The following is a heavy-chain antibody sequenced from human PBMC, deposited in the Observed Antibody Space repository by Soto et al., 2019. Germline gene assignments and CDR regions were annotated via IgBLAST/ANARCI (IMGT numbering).Heavy chain of an antibody. D-gene: IGHD2-15*01. CDR1: GFTFSSYA. CDR3: ARVRLRYCSGGSRYYFDY. V-gene: IGHV3-30-3*01. J-gene: IGHJ4*02. CDR2: ISYDGSNK. Sequence: GGSLRLSCAASGFTFSSYAMHWVRQAPGKGLEWVAVISYDGSNKYYADSVKGRFTISRDNSKNTLYLQMNSLRAEDTAVYYCARVRLRYCSGGSRYYFDYWGQGTLVTVSS.